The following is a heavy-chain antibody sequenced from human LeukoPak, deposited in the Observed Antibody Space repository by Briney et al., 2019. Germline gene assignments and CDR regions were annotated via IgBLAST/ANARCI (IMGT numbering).Heavy chain of an antibody. V-gene: IGHV4-34*01. CDR2: INHRGRT. D-gene: IGHD6-13*01. J-gene: IGHJ4*02. CDR3: ARFPRGIAAAGQY. Sequence: SETLSLTCAVYGGSFSGYSWSWIRQPPGKGLEWIGEINHRGRTNYNPSLKSRVTISADTSKNQFSLKLSSVTAADTAVYYCARFPRGIAAAGQYWGQGTLVTVSS. CDR1: GGSFSGYS.